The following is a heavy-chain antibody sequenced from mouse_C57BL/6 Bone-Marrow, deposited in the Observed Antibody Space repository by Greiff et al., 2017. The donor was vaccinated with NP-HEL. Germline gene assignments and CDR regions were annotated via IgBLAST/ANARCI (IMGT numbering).Heavy chain of an antibody. J-gene: IGHJ2*01. D-gene: IGHD1-1*01. V-gene: IGHV1-62-2*01. Sequence: QVQLQQSGAELVKPGASVKLSCKASGYTFTEYTIHWVKQRSGQGLEWIGWFYPGSGSIKDNEKFKDKATLTADKSSSTVYMELSRLTSEDSAVYFCARHPSYYYGSSDYFDYWGQGTTLTVSS. CDR2: FYPGSGSI. CDR1: GYTFTEYT. CDR3: ARHPSYYYGSSDYFDY.